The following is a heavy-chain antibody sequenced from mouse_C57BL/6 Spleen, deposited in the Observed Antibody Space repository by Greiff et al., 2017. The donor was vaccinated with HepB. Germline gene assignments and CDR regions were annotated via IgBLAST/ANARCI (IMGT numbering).Heavy chain of an antibody. V-gene: IGHV5-17*01. CDR1: GFTFSDYG. Sequence: EVQLKESGGGLVKPGGSLKLSCAASGFTFSDYGMHWVRQAPEKGLEWVAYISSGSSTIYYADTVKGRFTISRDNAKNTLFLQMTSLRSEDTAMYYCARPLYSKSPHYFDYWGQGTTLTVSS. D-gene: IGHD2-5*01. J-gene: IGHJ2*01. CDR2: ISSGSSTI. CDR3: ARPLYSKSPHYFDY.